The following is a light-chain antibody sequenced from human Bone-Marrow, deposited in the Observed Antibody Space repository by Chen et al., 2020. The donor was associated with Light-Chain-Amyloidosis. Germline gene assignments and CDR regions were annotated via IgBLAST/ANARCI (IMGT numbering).Light chain of an antibody. CDR2: EDD. Sequence: NFMLTQPHSVSESPGKTVLISCPRSSGSIATTYVQWYQQRPGSSPTTVIYEDDQRPSGVPDRFSGAIDRSSNSASRTISGLKTEDEADYYCQSYQGSSQGVFGGGTKLTVL. J-gene: IGLJ3*02. V-gene: IGLV6-57*01. CDR1: SGSIATTY. CDR3: QSYQGSSQGV.